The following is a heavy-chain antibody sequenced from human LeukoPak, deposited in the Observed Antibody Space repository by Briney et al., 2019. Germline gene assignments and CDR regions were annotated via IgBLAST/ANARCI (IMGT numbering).Heavy chain of an antibody. CDR2: ISYSGSI. Sequence: SETLSLTCTVSGGSISSYYWSWIRQPPGKGLEWIGYISYSGSINYDPSLKSRVTMSVDTSKNQFSLKLSSVTAADTAVYYCARVKGREGSTVIIDYWGQGTLVTVSS. CDR3: ARVKGREGSTVIIDY. D-gene: IGHD3-10*01. J-gene: IGHJ4*02. V-gene: IGHV4-59*01. CDR1: GGSISSYY.